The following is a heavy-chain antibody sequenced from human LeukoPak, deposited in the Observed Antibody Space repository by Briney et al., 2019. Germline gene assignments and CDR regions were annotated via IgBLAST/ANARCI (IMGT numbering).Heavy chain of an antibody. J-gene: IGHJ4*02. CDR2: INPSGGST. CDR1: GYTFTSYY. Sequence: ASVKVSFKASGYTFTSYYMHWVRQAPGQGLEWMGIINPSGGSTSYAQKFQGRVTMTRDTSTSTVYMELSSLRSEDTAVYYCAREGIAVAVIDYWGQGTLVTVSS. V-gene: IGHV1-46*01. D-gene: IGHD6-19*01. CDR3: AREGIAVAVIDY.